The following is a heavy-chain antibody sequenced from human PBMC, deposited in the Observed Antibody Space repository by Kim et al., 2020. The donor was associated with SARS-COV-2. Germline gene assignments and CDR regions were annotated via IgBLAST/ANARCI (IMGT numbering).Heavy chain of an antibody. Sequence: RSLQGRVTITVDTSKNPFSLKLSSVTAADTAVYYCARARRGYSGSYDFDYWGQGTLVTVSS. V-gene: IGHV4-59*01. D-gene: IGHD1-26*01. CDR3: ARARRGYSGSYDFDY. J-gene: IGHJ4*02.